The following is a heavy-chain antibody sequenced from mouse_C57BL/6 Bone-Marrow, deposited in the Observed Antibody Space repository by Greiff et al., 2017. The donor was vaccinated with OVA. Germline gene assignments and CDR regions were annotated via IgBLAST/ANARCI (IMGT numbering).Heavy chain of an antibody. V-gene: IGHV5-9-1*02. D-gene: IGHD2-5*01. CDR3: TRDRESNYALAY. CDR2: ISSGGDYI. J-gene: IGHJ3*01. Sequence: EVQGVESGEGLVKPGGSLKLSCAASGFTFSSYAMSWVRQTPEKRLEWVAYISSGGDYIYYADTVKGRFTISRDNARNTLYLQMSSLKSEDTAMYYCTRDRESNYALAYWGQGTLVTVSA. CDR1: GFTFSSYA.